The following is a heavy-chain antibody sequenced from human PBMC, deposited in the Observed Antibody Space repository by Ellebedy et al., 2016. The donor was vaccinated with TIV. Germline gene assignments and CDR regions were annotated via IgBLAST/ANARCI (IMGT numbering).Heavy chain of an antibody. V-gene: IGHV3-74*01. J-gene: IGHJ4*02. CDR3: AREGKMASTGVDY. CDR2: INSDGGST. D-gene: IGHD2-8*02. CDR1: GFTFSSYW. Sequence: PGGSLRLSCAASGFTFSSYWMNWVRQAPGKGLVWVSRINSDGGSTSYAASVKGRFTISRDNAKNTLYLQMNSLRAEDTAVYYCAREGKMASTGVDYWGKGTLVTVSS.